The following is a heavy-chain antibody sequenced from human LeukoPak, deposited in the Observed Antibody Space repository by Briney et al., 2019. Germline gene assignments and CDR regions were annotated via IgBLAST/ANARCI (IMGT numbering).Heavy chain of an antibody. D-gene: IGHD3-10*01. J-gene: IGHJ1*01. CDR3: ARAYDYYGSGSYYKGEYFQH. V-gene: IGHV3-23*01. Sequence: GGSLRLSCVASGFTFSSFAMSWVRQAPGKGLEWVSAIGGSGVNTYYADSLKGRFSISRDNAKNSLYLQMNSLRAEDTAVYYCARAYDYYGSGSYYKGEYFQHWGQGTLVTVSS. CDR1: GFTFSSFA. CDR2: IGGSGVNT.